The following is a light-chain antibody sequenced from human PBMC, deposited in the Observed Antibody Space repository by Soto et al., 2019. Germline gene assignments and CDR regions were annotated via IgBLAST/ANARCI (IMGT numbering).Light chain of an antibody. CDR2: EVS. J-gene: IGLJ1*01. CDR1: SSDVGGYDY. Sequence: QSVLTQPPSASGSPGQSVTISCTGTSSDVGGYDYVSWYQQQSGKAPKLIIYEVSNRPSGVPDRFSGSKSGNTASLTVSGLQAEDEADYYCNSYTTSNTRQIVFGTGTKVTVL. V-gene: IGLV2-8*01. CDR3: NSYTTSNTRQIV.